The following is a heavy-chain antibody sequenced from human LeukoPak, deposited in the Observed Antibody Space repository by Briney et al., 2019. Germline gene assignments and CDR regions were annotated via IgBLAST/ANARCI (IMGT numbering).Heavy chain of an antibody. Sequence: GRSLRLSCAASGFTFSSYGMHWVRQAPGKGLEWVAVISYDGSNKYYADSVKGRFTISRDNSKNTLYLQMNSLRAEDTAVYYCAAPYYDFWSGSPTPNDYWGQGTLVTVSS. CDR2: ISYDGSNK. V-gene: IGHV3-30*03. CDR3: AAPYYDFWSGSPTPNDY. J-gene: IGHJ4*02. D-gene: IGHD3-3*01. CDR1: GFTFSSYG.